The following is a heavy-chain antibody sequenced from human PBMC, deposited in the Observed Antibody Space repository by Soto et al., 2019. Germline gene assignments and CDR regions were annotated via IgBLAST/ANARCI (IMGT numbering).Heavy chain of an antibody. J-gene: IGHJ6*02. CDR2: IIPIFGTA. V-gene: IGHV1-69*01. CDR1: GGTFSSYA. D-gene: IGHD4-4*01. CDR3: ARRVTLIDYGMDV. Sequence: SVKVSCKASGGTFSSYAISWVRQAPGQGLEWMGGIIPIFGTANYAQKFQGRVTITADESTSTAYMELSSLRSEDTAVYYCARRVTLIDYGMDVWGQGTKVTGSS.